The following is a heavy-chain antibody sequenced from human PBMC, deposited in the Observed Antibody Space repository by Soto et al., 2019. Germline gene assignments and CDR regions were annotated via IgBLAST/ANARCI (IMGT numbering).Heavy chain of an antibody. Sequence: VQILESGGGLVQPGGSLRLSCAASGFTFSTYAMTWVRQAPGKGLEWVSAISSDSTTTYYADSVKGRFTISRDNSKNTLYLHMNSLRAEDTAIYYCAKDRSPEYYDFWSGNTYFDYWGQGTLLTVSS. CDR2: ISSDSTTT. CDR3: AKDRSPEYYDFWSGNTYFDY. D-gene: IGHD3-3*01. CDR1: GFTFSTYA. J-gene: IGHJ4*02. V-gene: IGHV3-23*01.